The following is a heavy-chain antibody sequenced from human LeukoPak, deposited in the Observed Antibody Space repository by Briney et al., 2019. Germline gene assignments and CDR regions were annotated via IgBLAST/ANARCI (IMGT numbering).Heavy chain of an antibody. CDR3: ARTTEGYAGGPGYSYYYYMDV. CDR2: IHYSGST. CDR1: GGSISSYY. J-gene: IGHJ6*03. Sequence: PSETLSLTCTVSGGSISSYYWSWIRQPPGKGLEWIGYIHYSGSTHYNPSLKTRVTISVDTSKNQVSLKLRSVTAADTAVYYCARTTEGYAGGPGYSYYYYMDVWGKGTTVTISS. D-gene: IGHD5-12*01. V-gene: IGHV4-59*01.